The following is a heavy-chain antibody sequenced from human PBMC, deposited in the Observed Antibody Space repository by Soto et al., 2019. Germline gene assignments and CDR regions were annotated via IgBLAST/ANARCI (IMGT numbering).Heavy chain of an antibody. J-gene: IGHJ5*02. V-gene: IGHV3-23*01. D-gene: IGHD6-6*01. Sequence: GGSLRLSCAASGFTFSSYAMSWVRQAPWKGLEWVSAISGSGGSTYYADSVKGRFTISRDNSKNTLYLQMNSLRAEDTAVYYCAKDLKREGFIAARGSRGWNWFDPWGQGTLVTVSS. CDR3: AKDLKREGFIAARGSRGWNWFDP. CDR1: GFTFSSYA. CDR2: ISGSGGST.